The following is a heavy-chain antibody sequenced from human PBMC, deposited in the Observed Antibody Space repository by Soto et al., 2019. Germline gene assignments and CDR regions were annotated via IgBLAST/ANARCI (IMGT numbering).Heavy chain of an antibody. J-gene: IGHJ4*02. D-gene: IGHD5-12*01. CDR3: ARAPRIVASTAFDY. Sequence: VASVKVSCKASGGTFSRYSISWVRQAPGQGLEWMGGIIPIFGTANYAQKFQGRVTITADESTSTAYMELSSLRSEDTAVYYCARAPRIVASTAFDYWGQGTLVTVSS. CDR1: GGTFSRYS. V-gene: IGHV1-69*13. CDR2: IIPIFGTA.